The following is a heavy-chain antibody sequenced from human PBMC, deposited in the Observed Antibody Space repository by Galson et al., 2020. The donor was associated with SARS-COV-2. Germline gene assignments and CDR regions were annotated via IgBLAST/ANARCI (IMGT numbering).Heavy chain of an antibody. V-gene: IGHV4-39*07. CDR2: IRYSGST. D-gene: IGHD1-1*01. CDR3: ARVSGGTWNGSFDI. CDR1: GDSFRSGRYF. J-gene: IGHJ3*02. Sequence: SQTLSLTCSVSGDSFRSGRYFWGWIRQPPGKGLEWIGSIRYSGSTHYNPSLKSRVTMSVDTSNNHFSLNLISVTAADTAVYYCARVSGGTWNGSFDIWGQGTMVTVSS.